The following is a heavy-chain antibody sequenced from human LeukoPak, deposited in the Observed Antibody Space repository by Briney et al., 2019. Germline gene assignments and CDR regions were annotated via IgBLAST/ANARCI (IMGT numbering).Heavy chain of an antibody. D-gene: IGHD5-24*01. CDR2: IIPLFDTA. CDR1: GGTFSNYA. Sequence: SVKVSCKASGGTFSNYAISWVRQAPGQGLEWMGGIIPLFDTADYAQKFQGRLTITADESTSTAYMELSSLRPEDTAVYYCARGVEMATTVDYWGQGTLVTVSS. V-gene: IGHV1-69*13. CDR3: ARGVEMATTVDY. J-gene: IGHJ4*02.